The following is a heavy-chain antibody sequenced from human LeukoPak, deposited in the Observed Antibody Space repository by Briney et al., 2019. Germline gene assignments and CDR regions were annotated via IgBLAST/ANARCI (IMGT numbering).Heavy chain of an antibody. CDR1: GYTFTSYA. D-gene: IGHD6-13*01. V-gene: IGHV7-4-1*02. CDR3: ARDTYSSSWYWYGMDV. Sequence: ASVKVSCKASGYTFTSYAMNWVRPAPGQGLEWMGWINTNTGNPTYAQGFTGRFVFSLDTSVSTAYLQISSLKAGDTAVYYCARDTYSSSWYWYGMDVWGQGTTVTVSS. J-gene: IGHJ6*02. CDR2: INTNTGNP.